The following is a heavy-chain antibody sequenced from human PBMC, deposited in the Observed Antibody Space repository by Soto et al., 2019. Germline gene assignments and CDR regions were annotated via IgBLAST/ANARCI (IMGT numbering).Heavy chain of an antibody. Sequence: PSETLSLTCAVYGGSFSGYYWSWIRQPPGKGLEWIGEINHSGSTNYNPSLKSRVTISVDTSKNQFSLKLSSVTAADTAVYYCARGWYNWNFWFDPWGQGTLVTVSS. J-gene: IGHJ5*02. V-gene: IGHV4-34*01. CDR1: GGSFSGYY. CDR2: INHSGST. CDR3: ARGWYNWNFWFDP. D-gene: IGHD1-1*01.